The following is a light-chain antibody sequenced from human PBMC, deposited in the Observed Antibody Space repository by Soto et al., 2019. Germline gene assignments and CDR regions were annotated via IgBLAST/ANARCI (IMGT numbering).Light chain of an antibody. J-gene: IGKJ2*01. CDR2: KTS. CDR3: QEYKTGPGYN. CDR1: QSFGRW. Sequence: DIQMTQSPSTLSASVGDRVTITCRASQSFGRWLAWYQQKPGKAPELLIYKTSTLERGVPSRFSSSGSGTEFTLTISSLQPDDFATYYCQEYKTGPGYNFGQGTRLEIK. V-gene: IGKV1-5*03.